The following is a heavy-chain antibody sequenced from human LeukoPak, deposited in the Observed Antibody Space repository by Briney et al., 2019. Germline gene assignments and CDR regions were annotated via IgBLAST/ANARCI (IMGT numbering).Heavy chain of an antibody. Sequence: SQTLSLTCTVSGGSISSGSYYLSWIRQPAGKGLEWIGRIYTSGSTNYNPSLKSRVTISVDTSKNQFSLKLSSVTAADTAVYYCARSNFESYYYDSSGSYAFDIWGQGTMVTVSS. CDR2: IYTSGST. J-gene: IGHJ3*02. D-gene: IGHD3-22*01. V-gene: IGHV4-61*02. CDR1: GGSISSGSYY. CDR3: ARSNFESYYYDSSGSYAFDI.